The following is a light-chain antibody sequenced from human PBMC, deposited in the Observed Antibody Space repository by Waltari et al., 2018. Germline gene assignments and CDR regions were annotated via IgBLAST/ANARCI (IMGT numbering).Light chain of an antibody. J-gene: IGKJ1*01. CDR2: KVS. Sequence: DVVMTQSPLSLPVTLGQPASISCRSSQSLVHSDGNTYLAWFQQRPGQSPRRLIYKVSKRDSGVPDRFSGSGSDTDFTLKISRVEAEDVGVYYCMQGTHWPPWTFGQGTKVEI. V-gene: IGKV2-30*02. CDR3: MQGTHWPPWT. CDR1: QSLVHSDGNTY.